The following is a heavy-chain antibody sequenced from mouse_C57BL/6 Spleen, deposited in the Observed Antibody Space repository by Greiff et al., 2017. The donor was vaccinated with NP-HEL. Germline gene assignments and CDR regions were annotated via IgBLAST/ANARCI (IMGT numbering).Heavy chain of an antibody. Sequence: VQLQQPGAELVKPGASVKLSCKASGYTFTSYWMHWVKQRPGQGLEWIGMIHPNSGSTNYNEKFKSKATLTVDKSSSTAYMQLSSLTSEDSAVYYCARSIYYDYDGDAYWGQGTLVTVSA. CDR3: ARSIYYDYDGDAY. D-gene: IGHD2-4*01. J-gene: IGHJ3*01. CDR1: GYTFTSYW. CDR2: IHPNSGST. V-gene: IGHV1-64*01.